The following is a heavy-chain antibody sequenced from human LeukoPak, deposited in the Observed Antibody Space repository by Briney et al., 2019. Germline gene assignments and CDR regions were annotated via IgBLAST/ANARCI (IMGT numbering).Heavy chain of an antibody. V-gene: IGHV4-39*01. CDR2: IYHTEST. Sequence: SETLSLTCTVSGGSITHVYYLWGWIRQPPGKGLEWIGNIYHTESTIYNLSLKSRVTIFVDTSKNQFSLRLRSVTAADTAVYFCARHDSFDADAFDIWGQGTMVTVSS. J-gene: IGHJ3*02. CDR3: ARHDSFDADAFDI. CDR1: GGSITHVYYL. D-gene: IGHD2/OR15-2a*01.